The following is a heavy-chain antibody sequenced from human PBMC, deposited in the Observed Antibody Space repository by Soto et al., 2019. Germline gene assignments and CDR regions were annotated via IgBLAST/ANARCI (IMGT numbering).Heavy chain of an antibody. J-gene: IGHJ5*01. CDR2: IKQDSSEK. CDR1: GFTFGTYW. Sequence: GGSLRLSCGTSGFTFGTYWMTWVRQAPGKGLEWVATIKQDSSEKLYVDSVKGRFTISRDNAKNSLYLQMNNLRVEDTAVYYCVRENFWFAFWGQGALVTVSS. CDR3: VRENFWFAF. D-gene: IGHD3-3*01. V-gene: IGHV3-7*01.